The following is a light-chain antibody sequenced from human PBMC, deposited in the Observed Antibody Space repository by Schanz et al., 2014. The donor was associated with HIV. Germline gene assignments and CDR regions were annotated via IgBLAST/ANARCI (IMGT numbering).Light chain of an antibody. CDR2: SNN. J-gene: IGLJ7*01. CDR3: ATWDDSLNGAV. Sequence: QSVLTQPPSTSGTPGQRVIISCSGSTSNIGSNTVNWYQQLPRTAPKLLIYSNNQRPSGVPDRFSGFKSGTSASLLISGLQSEDEADYYCATWDDSLNGAVFGGGTQLTVL. V-gene: IGLV1-44*01. CDR1: TSNIGSNT.